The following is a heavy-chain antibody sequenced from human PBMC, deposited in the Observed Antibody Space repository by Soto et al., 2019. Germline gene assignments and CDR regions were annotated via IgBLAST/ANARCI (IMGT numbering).Heavy chain of an antibody. CDR1: GYTFTSYA. Sequence: GASVKVSCKASGYTFTSYAMHWVRRAPGQRLEWMGWINAGNGDTKYSQKFQGRVTITRDTSASTAYMELSSLRSEDTAVYYCARGTGTTDWFDPWGQGTLVTSPQ. J-gene: IGHJ5*02. CDR2: INAGNGDT. V-gene: IGHV1-3*01. D-gene: IGHD1-7*01. CDR3: ARGTGTTDWFDP.